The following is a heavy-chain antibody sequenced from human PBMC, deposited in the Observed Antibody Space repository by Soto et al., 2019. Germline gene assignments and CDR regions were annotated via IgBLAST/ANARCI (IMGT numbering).Heavy chain of an antibody. CDR2: ISGSGGST. Sequence: GGSLRLSCAASGFTFSSYAMSWVRQAPGKGLEWVSAISGSGGSTYYADSVKGRFTISRDNSKNTLYLQMNSLRAEDTAVYYCAKALNSIVVVVAAGIGYYMDVWGKGTTVTVSS. V-gene: IGHV3-23*01. CDR1: GFTFSSYA. J-gene: IGHJ6*03. D-gene: IGHD2-15*01. CDR3: AKALNSIVVVVAAGIGYYMDV.